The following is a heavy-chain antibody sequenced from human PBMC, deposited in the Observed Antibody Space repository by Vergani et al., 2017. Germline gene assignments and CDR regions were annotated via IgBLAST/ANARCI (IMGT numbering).Heavy chain of an antibody. Sequence: QAQLVQSGAEVKKPGASVRVPCKASRYPFSRYGISWVRQAPGQGLEWMGWISAYSGETRYARSLQGRVTMTRDTSISTAYMELSRLRSDDTAVYYCATTVTTPDDAFDIWGQGTMVTVSS. CDR3: ATTVTTPDDAFDI. CDR2: ISAYSGET. V-gene: IGHV1-18*01. J-gene: IGHJ3*02. CDR1: RYPFSRYG. D-gene: IGHD4-11*01.